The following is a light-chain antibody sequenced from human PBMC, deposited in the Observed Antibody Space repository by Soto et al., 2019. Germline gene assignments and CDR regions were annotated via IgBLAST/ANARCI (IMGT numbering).Light chain of an antibody. CDR1: RSVSSN. CDR2: DAS. J-gene: IGKJ1*01. V-gene: IGKV3D-15*01. CDR3: QQHNNWPPLT. Sequence: LTRSPATRPLSPGKEATLSAWPSRSVSSNLVWYQQKPGQAPRLLIYDASTRATGIPARFSGSGSGTDFTLTISSLQSEDFAVYYCQQHNNWPPLTFGQGTKVDVK.